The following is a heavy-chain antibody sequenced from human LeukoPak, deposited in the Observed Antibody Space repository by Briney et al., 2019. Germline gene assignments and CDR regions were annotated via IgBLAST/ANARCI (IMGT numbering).Heavy chain of an antibody. Sequence: PGGSLRLSCAASGFTFSRYSMSWVRQAPGKGLEWVSNISGNGGSTYYADSVKGRFTISRDNSKNTLYLQMNSLRAEDTAVYYCGKVYQTSWLPAPNGWFDPWGQGTLVTVSS. CDR2: ISGNGGST. CDR3: GKVYQTSWLPAPNGWFDP. J-gene: IGHJ5*02. D-gene: IGHD3-22*01. CDR1: GFTFSRYS. V-gene: IGHV3-23*01.